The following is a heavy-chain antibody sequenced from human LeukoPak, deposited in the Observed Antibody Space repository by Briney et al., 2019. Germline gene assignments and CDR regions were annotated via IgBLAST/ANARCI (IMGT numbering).Heavy chain of an antibody. CDR3: ARARMQIVVVAAADY. CDR2: ITSSSSYI. CDR1: GFTFNSYS. Sequence: GGSLRLSCAGSGFTFNSYSMNWVRQAPGKGLEWVSSITSSSSYIYYVDSVKGRFTISRDNAKNSLYLQMNSLRAEDTAVYYCARARMQIVVVAAADYWGQGTLVTVSS. V-gene: IGHV3-21*01. J-gene: IGHJ4*02. D-gene: IGHD2-15*01.